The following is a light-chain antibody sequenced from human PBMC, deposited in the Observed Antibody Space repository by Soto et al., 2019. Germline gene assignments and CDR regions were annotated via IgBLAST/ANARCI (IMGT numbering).Light chain of an antibody. CDR3: QSDDSTLSARYV. J-gene: IGLJ1*01. CDR2: GNI. V-gene: IGLV1-40*01. Sequence: HSVLTQPPSVSGAPGQRVTISCTGSSSNIGAGYDVHWYQQRPGTAPKLLIFGNINRPSGVPDRFSGSKSGTSASLAITGLQAEDEGDYYCQSDDSTLSARYVFGTAT. CDR1: SSNIGAGYD.